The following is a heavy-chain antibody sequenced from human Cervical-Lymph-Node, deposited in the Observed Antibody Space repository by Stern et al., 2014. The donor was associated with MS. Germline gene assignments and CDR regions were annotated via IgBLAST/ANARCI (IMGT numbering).Heavy chain of an antibody. CDR2: ITHVGDYI. V-gene: IGHV3-21*06. CDR3: ARNLNAFDI. Sequence: ELQLVESGGGLVKPGGSLRLSCAASGFTFSNYNMHWVRQAPGKGLEWVSSITHVGDYIYYADSVKGRLSISRDNAKNSLYLQMESLRVEDTAVYYCARNLNAFDIWGQGTLVTVSS. J-gene: IGHJ3*02. CDR1: GFTFSNYN.